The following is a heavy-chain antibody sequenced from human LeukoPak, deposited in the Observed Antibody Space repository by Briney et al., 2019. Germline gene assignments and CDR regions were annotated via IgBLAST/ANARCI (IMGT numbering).Heavy chain of an antibody. Sequence: GGSLRLSCAASGFTFSSYGMHWVRQAPGKGLEWVAFIRYDGSNKYYADSVKGRFTISRDNSKNTLYLQMNSLRAEDTAVYYCAKDRPDNYGDYYFDYWGQGTLVTVSS. CDR3: AKDRPDNYGDYYFDY. CDR2: IRYDGSNK. V-gene: IGHV3-30*02. D-gene: IGHD4-17*01. CDR1: GFTFSSYG. J-gene: IGHJ4*02.